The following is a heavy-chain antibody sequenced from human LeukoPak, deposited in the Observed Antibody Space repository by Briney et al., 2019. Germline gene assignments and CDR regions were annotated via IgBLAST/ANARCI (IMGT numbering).Heavy chain of an antibody. D-gene: IGHD3-3*01. CDR3: ARSPYIDFWSGYYAPSFDY. CDR2: MNPNSGNT. J-gene: IGHJ4*02. V-gene: IGHV1-8*03. CDR1: GYTFTSYD. Sequence: ASVKVSCKASGYTFTSYDINWVRQATGQGLEWMGWMNPNSGNTGYAQKFQGRVTITRNTSISTAYMELSSLRSEDTAVYYCARSPYIDFWSGYYAPSFDYWGQGTLVTVSS.